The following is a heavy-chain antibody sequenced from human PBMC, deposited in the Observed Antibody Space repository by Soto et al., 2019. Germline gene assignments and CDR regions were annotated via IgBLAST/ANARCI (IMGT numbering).Heavy chain of an antibody. J-gene: IGHJ4*02. Sequence: GASVKVSFKVSGYTLTELSMHWVRQAPGKGLEWMGGFDPEDGETIYAQKFQGRVTMTEDTSTDTAYMELSSLRPEDTAVYYCATDPDYSNFPRYWGQGTLVTVSS. D-gene: IGHD4-4*01. CDR3: ATDPDYSNFPRY. V-gene: IGHV1-24*01. CDR1: GYTLTELS. CDR2: FDPEDGET.